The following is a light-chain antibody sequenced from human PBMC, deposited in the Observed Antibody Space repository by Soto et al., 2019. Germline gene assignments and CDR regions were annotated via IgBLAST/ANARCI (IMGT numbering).Light chain of an antibody. CDR1: QSISSY. Sequence: DIQMTQSPSTLSTPVGDRVTITCRARQSISSYLNWYQQKPGKAHKLMIYAAYSLQSGVQSRFSGSGSGTDFTFTIRSLQPEDIATYYCKQYDNLPLTFGGGTKVDIK. V-gene: IGKV1-33*01. CDR2: AAY. CDR3: KQYDNLPLT. J-gene: IGKJ4*01.